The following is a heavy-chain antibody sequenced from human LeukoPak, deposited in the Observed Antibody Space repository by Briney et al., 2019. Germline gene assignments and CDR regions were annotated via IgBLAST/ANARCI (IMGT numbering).Heavy chain of an antibody. V-gene: IGHV3-7*01. CDR3: ARDQWWQFIAVAITSYFDR. D-gene: IGHD6-19*01. CDR2: IKPDGSET. CDR1: GLPFSSYW. Sequence: GRSLRLSCAASGLPFSSYWMSWVRQAPGKGLEWVANIKPDGSETHYVDSVKGRLTIARDNAKNSLYLQMNSLRAEDTAVYYCARDQWWQFIAVAITSYFDRWGQGTLVTVSS. J-gene: IGHJ4*02.